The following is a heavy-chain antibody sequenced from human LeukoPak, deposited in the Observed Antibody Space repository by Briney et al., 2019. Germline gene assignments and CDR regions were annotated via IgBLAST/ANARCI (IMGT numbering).Heavy chain of an antibody. CDR2: INHSGGT. CDR3: ARGIRYTSSWYTYKWVDP. V-gene: IGHV4-34*01. CDR1: GGSFSDYY. J-gene: IGHJ5*02. D-gene: IGHD6-13*01. Sequence: SETLSLTCGVYGGSFSDYYRSWIRQPPGKGLEWIGEINHSGGTNYNPSLKSRVIISVDTSKNQFSLKLSSVTAADTAVYYCARGIRYTSSWYTYKWVDPWAPGTLVTVSS.